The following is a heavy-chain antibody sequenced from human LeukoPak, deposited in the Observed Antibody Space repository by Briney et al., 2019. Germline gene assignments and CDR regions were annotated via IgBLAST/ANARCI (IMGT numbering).Heavy chain of an antibody. V-gene: IGHV3-20*04. CDR2: INWNGGST. J-gene: IGHJ5*02. D-gene: IGHD3-16*01. Sequence: GGSLRLSCAASGFTFDDYGMSWVRQAPGKGLEWVSGINWNGGSTGYADSVKGRFTISRDNAKNSLYLQMNSLRAEDTAVYYCARRLGRLPNNWFDPWGQGTLVTVSS. CDR3: ARRLGRLPNNWFDP. CDR1: GFTFDDYG.